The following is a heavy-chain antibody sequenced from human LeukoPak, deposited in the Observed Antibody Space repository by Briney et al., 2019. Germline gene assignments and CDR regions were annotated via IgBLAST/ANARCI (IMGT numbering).Heavy chain of an antibody. V-gene: IGHV3-74*01. D-gene: IGHD6-19*01. CDR3: ARDSRSSGLTVDY. CDR2: VNSDGSST. CDR1: GFTFSSHW. J-gene: IGHJ4*02. Sequence: PGGSLRLSCAASGFTFSSHWMHRVRQAPGKGLVWVSRVNSDGSSTSYADSVTGRFTISRDNAKNTLYLQMNSLRAEDTAVYYCARDSRSSGLTVDYWGQGTLVTVSS.